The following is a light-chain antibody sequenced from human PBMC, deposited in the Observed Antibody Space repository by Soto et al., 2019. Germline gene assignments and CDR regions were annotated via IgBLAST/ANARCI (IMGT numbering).Light chain of an antibody. CDR2: ANN. J-gene: IGLJ2*01. CDR1: TSHIGAGYD. Sequence: QSVLTQPPSVSGAPGQRVTISCTGSTSHIGAGYDVHWYQQVPGTTPKLLIYANNNRPSGVPDRFSGSKSGTSASLVITGLQAEDEADYYCQSYDNSLSGWLFGGGTKLTVL. CDR3: QSYDNSLSGWL. V-gene: IGLV1-40*01.